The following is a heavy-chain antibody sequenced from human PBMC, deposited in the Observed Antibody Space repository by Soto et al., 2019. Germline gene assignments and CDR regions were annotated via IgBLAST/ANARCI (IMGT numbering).Heavy chain of an antibody. Sequence: PSETLSLTCAVCGGSFSGYYWSWIRQPPGKGLEWIGEINHSGSTNYNPSLKSRVTISVDTSKNQFSLKLSSVTAADTAVYYCARCYGDYGYYYYYMDVWGKGTTVTVS. CDR2: INHSGST. D-gene: IGHD4-17*01. V-gene: IGHV4-34*01. J-gene: IGHJ6*03. CDR3: ARCYGDYGYYYYYMDV. CDR1: GGSFSGYY.